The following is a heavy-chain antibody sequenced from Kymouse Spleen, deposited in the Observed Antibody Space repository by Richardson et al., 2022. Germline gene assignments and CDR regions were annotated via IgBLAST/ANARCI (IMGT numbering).Heavy chain of an antibody. CDR3: ARRRYYDILTGYPNWFDP. CDR2: INPNSGGT. CDR1: GYTFTGYY. D-gene: IGHD3-9*01. V-gene: IGHV1-2*04. J-gene: IGHJ5*02. Sequence: QVQLVQSGAEVKKPGASVKVSCKASGYTFTGYYMHWVRQAPGQGLEWMGWINPNSGGTNYAQKFQGWVTMTRDTSISTAYMELSRLRSDDTAVYYCARRRYYDILTGYPNWFDPWGQGTLVTVSS.